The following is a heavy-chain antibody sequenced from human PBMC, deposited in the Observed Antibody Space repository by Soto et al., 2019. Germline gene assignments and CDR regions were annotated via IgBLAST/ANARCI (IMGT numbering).Heavy chain of an antibody. Sequence: GGSLRLSCAASGFIFSSYSMNWFRQAPGKGLEWVSSITSSSSYIHYGDSVKGRFTISRDNAKNSLYLQMNSLRAEDTAVYYCARENCSSTSCPSPFDYWGQGTLVTVSS. CDR3: ARENCSSTSCPSPFDY. V-gene: IGHV3-21*01. D-gene: IGHD2-2*01. CDR2: ITSSSSYI. CDR1: GFIFSSYS. J-gene: IGHJ4*02.